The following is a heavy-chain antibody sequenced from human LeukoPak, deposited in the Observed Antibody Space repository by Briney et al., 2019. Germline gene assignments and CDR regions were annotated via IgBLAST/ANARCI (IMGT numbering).Heavy chain of an antibody. CDR1: GGSISSYY. CDR2: IYFSGST. Sequence: PSETLSLACTISGGSISSYYWGWIRQPPVQELEWIGYIYFSGSTNYNPSLKSRVTISVDTSKNQFSLKLSSVTAADTAVYYCAREGDSSAESPFDYWGQGTLVTVSS. D-gene: IGHD3-22*01. CDR3: AREGDSSAESPFDY. J-gene: IGHJ4*02. V-gene: IGHV4-59*01.